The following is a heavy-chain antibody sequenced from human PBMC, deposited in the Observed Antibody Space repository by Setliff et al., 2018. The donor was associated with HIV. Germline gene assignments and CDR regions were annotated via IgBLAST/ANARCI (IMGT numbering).Heavy chain of an antibody. J-gene: IGHJ6*02. Sequence: HPGGSLRLSCAASGFTFSSYGMHWVRQAPGKGLEWVAFIRYDGSNKYYADSVKGRFTISRDNSKNTLYLQMNSLRAEDTAVYYCARYFVGGWSDFYYYYGMDVWGQGTTVTVSS. V-gene: IGHV3-30*02. D-gene: IGHD6-19*01. CDR1: GFTFSSYG. CDR2: IRYDGSNK. CDR3: ARYFVGGWSDFYYYYGMDV.